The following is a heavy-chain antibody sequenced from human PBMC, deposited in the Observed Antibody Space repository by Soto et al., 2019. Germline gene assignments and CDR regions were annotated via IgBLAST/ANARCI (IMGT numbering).Heavy chain of an antibody. CDR3: VRVGGLARGGVCFDP. Sequence: GGSLRLSCAASGFTFSSYSMNWVRQAPGKGLVWVSRINSDGRSTSYADSVKGRFTISRDNAKNTLYLQMSSLRAEDTAVYYCVRVGGLARGGVCFDPWGQGTLVTVSS. J-gene: IGHJ5*02. D-gene: IGHD6-19*01. V-gene: IGHV3-74*01. CDR2: INSDGRST. CDR1: GFTFSSYS.